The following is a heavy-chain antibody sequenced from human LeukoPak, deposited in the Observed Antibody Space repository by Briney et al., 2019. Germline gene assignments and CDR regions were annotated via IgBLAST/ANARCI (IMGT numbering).Heavy chain of an antibody. D-gene: IGHD2-2*01. Sequence: ASVKVSCKASGYTFTSYDINWVRQATGQGLEWMGWMNPNSGNTGYAQKFQGRVTMTRDTSISTAYMELSRLRSDDTAVYYCARDLRVVPAAIGPDYWGQGTLVTVSS. CDR3: ARDLRVVPAAIGPDY. J-gene: IGHJ4*02. CDR1: GYTFTSYD. V-gene: IGHV1-8*01. CDR2: MNPNSGNT.